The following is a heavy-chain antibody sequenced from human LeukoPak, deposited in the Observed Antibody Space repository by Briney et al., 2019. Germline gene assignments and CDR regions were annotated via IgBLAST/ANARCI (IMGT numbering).Heavy chain of an antibody. CDR3: ARDYDFWSGYPETFDY. D-gene: IGHD3-3*01. V-gene: IGHV1-18*01. J-gene: IGHJ4*02. CDR2: ISAYNGNT. Sequence: ASVKVSCKASGYTFTSYGISWVRQAPGQGLEWMGWISAYNGNTNYAQKLQGRVTVTTDTSTSTAYVELRSLRSDDTAVYYCARDYDFWSGYPETFDYWGQGTLVTVSS. CDR1: GYTFTSYG.